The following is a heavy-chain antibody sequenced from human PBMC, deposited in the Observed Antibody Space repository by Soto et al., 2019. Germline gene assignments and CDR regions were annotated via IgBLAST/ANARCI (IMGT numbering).Heavy chain of an antibody. D-gene: IGHD6-13*01. J-gene: IGHJ4*02. CDR3: ARRGSSSWYGY. Sequence: PSETLSLTCTVSGGSMISCYWSWIRQPPGRGLEWIGIIYYSGSTNYNPSLNSRVTISVDTSKNQFSLTLSSVTAADTAVYYCARRGSSSWYGYWGQGTLVTVSS. CDR2: IYYSGST. V-gene: IGHV4-59*08. CDR1: GGSMISCY.